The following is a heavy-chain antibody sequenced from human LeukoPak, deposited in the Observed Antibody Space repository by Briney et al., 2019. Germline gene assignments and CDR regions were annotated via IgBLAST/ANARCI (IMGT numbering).Heavy chain of an antibody. Sequence: GSLRLSCAASGFTFSSYSMNWVRQAPGKGLEWIGEINHSGSTNYNPSLKSRVTISVDTSKNQFSLKLSSVTAADTAVYYCARSSGWYGDWFDPWGQGTLVTVSS. D-gene: IGHD6-19*01. CDR3: ARSSGWYGDWFDP. CDR2: INHSGST. J-gene: IGHJ5*02. V-gene: IGHV4-34*01. CDR1: GFTFSSYS.